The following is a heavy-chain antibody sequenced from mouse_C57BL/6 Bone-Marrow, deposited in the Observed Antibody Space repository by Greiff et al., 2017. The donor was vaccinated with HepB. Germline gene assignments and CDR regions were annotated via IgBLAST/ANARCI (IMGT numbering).Heavy chain of an antibody. CDR1: GFTFSDYG. Sequence: EVKLMESGGGLVKPGGSLKLSCAASGFTFSDYGMHWVRQAPEKGLEWVAYISSGSSTIYYADTVKGRFTISRDNAKNTLFLQMTSLRSEDTAMYYCARPNWETLFDYWGQGTTLTVSS. V-gene: IGHV5-17*01. J-gene: IGHJ2*01. CDR3: ARPNWETLFDY. CDR2: ISSGSSTI. D-gene: IGHD4-1*01.